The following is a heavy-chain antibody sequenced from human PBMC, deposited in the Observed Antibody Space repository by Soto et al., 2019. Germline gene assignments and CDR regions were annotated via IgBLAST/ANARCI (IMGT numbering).Heavy chain of an antibody. CDR1: GDSFSGYF. J-gene: IGHJ4*02. CDR2: ITEGGTT. D-gene: IGHD1-1*01. CDR3: ARGDDAMRSPNLDY. V-gene: IGHV4-34*01. Sequence: PSETLSLTCAVHGDSFSGYFWTWIRQPPGKGLEWIAEITEGGTTNYSPSLKSRVSIAVDSSKRQFSLTLSSVTAADTAMYYCARGDDAMRSPNLDYWSQGSMVTVYS.